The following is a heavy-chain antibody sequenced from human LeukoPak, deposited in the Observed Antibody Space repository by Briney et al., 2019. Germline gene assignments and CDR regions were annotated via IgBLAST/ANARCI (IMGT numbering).Heavy chain of an antibody. CDR1: GYTFTSYG. CDR2: NSAYNGNT. D-gene: IGHD2-21*01. CDR3: ARLVVALGRGSNPDY. Sequence: GASVKVSCKASGYTFTSYGISWVRQAPGQGLEWMGWNSAYNGNTNYAQKLQGRVTMTTDTSTSTAYMELRSLRSDDTAVYYCARLVVALGRGSNPDYWGQGTLVTVSS. J-gene: IGHJ4*02. V-gene: IGHV1-18*01.